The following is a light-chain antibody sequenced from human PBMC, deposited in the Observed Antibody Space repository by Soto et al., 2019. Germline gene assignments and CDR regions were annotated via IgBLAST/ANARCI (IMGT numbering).Light chain of an antibody. CDR1: QSVSSNS. CDR2: GAS. CDR3: QQYGGSPRT. V-gene: IGKV3-20*01. J-gene: IGKJ1*01. Sequence: EIVLPQSPGTLSLSPGERATLSCRASQSVSSNSLAWYQHKRGQAPRLLIHGASSRATGIPDRFSGSGSGTDFTLTISRLEPEDFAVYYCQQYGGSPRTFGQGTKVEVK.